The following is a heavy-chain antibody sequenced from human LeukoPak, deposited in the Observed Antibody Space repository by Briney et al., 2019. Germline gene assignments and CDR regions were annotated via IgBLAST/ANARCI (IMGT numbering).Heavy chain of an antibody. J-gene: IGHJ4*02. V-gene: IGHV4-61*01. CDR2: IYYRGST. CDR3: ARFHDGLDY. D-gene: IGHD2-8*01. CDR1: GGSVSSGSYY. Sequence: SETLSLTCTVSGGSVSSGSYYWSWIRQPPGKGLEWIGYIYYRGSTNYNPSLKSRVTISVDTSKNQFSLKLSSVTAADTAVYYCARFHDGLDYWGQGTLVTVSS.